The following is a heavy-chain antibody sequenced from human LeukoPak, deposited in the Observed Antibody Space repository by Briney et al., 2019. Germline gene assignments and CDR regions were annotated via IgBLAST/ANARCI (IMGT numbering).Heavy chain of an antibody. V-gene: IGHV4-38-2*02. CDR2: IYHSGST. CDR1: GYSISSDYY. D-gene: IGHD2-21*02. CDR3: ARGPTVVTAARMGSGAFDI. J-gene: IGHJ3*02. Sequence: PSETLSLTCTVSGYSISSDYYWVWIRQPPGKGLEWIGSIYHSGSTYYNPSLESRVTISMDTSKNQFSLKLSSVTAADTAVYYCARGPTVVTAARMGSGAFDIWGQGTMVTVSS.